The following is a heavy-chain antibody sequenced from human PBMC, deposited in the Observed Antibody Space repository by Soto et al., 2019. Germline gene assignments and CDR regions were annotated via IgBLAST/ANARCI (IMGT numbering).Heavy chain of an antibody. J-gene: IGHJ5*02. D-gene: IGHD3-3*01. CDR3: ARGRGYDFWSGYYYPHWWFDP. CDR2: INHSGST. Sequence: LSLTCAVYGGSFRGYYWSWIRQPPGKGLEWIGEINHSGSTNYNPSLKSRVTISVDTSKNQFSLKLSSVTAADTAVYYCARGRGYDFWSGYYYPHWWFDPWGQGTLVTVSS. CDR1: GGSFRGYY. V-gene: IGHV4-34*01.